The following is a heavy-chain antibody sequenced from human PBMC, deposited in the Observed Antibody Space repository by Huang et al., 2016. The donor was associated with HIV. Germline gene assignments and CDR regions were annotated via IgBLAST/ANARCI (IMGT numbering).Heavy chain of an antibody. CDR2: NHWHNDN. CDR3: ARRAASGWQQEYFHL. J-gene: IGHJ1*01. D-gene: IGHD6-19*01. CDR1: GFSLSTSGVG. V-gene: IGHV2-5*01. Sequence: QITLKESGPTLVKPTKTLTLTCTFSGFSLSTSGVGGGWIRQPPGKALEWSALNHWHNDNHYNSSRKSRLTITKDTSKNHVVLTMANVDPLDTATYYCARRAASGWQQEYFHLWGQGTLVTVSS.